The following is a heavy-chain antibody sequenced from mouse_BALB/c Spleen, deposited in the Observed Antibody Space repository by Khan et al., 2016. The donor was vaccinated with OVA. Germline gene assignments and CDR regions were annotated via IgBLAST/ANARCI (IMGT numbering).Heavy chain of an antibody. J-gene: IGHJ2*01. D-gene: IGHD2-1*01. CDR3: ARDYYGNNYFDY. Sequence: EVQLQESGPGLVKPSQSLSLTCSVTGYSITSGYYWNWIRQFPGNKLEWMGYISYDGSNNYNPSLKNRISITRDTSKNQFFLKLNSVTTEDTATYDCARDYYGNNYFDYWGQGTTLTVSS. CDR2: ISYDGSN. CDR1: GYSITSGYY. V-gene: IGHV3-6*02.